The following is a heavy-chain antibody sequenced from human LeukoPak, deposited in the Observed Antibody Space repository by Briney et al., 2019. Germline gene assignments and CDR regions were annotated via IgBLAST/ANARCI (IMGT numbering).Heavy chain of an antibody. V-gene: IGHV4-39*01. J-gene: IGHJ3*02. CDR2: IYYSGST. CDR1: GGSISSSSYY. CDR3: ARAYSSSWYDAFDI. Sequence: SETLSLTCTVSGGSISSSSYYWGWIRQPPGKELEWIGSIYYSGSTYYNPSLKSRVTISVDTSKNQFSLKLSSVTAADTAVYYCARAYSSSWYDAFDIWGQGTMVTVSS. D-gene: IGHD6-13*01.